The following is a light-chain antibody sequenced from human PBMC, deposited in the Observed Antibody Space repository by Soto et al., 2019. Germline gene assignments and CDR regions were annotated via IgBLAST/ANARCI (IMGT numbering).Light chain of an antibody. Sequence: QSVLTQPPSVSGAPGQRVTISCTGSSSNIGAGYDVHWYQQLPGTAPKLLIYGNSNRPSGVPDRFSGPKSGTSASLAITGLQAEDEADYYCQSYDSSLSGYGFGGGTKVTVL. CDR3: QSYDSSLSGYG. CDR2: GNS. V-gene: IGLV1-40*01. J-gene: IGLJ2*01. CDR1: SSNIGAGYD.